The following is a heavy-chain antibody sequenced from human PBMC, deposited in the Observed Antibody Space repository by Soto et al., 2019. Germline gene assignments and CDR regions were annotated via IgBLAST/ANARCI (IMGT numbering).Heavy chain of an antibody. CDR3: ARDVDSSPSRVDP. CDR2: INAGNGDT. D-gene: IGHD6-6*01. CDR1: GYTFNSYA. J-gene: IGHJ5*02. Sequence: ASVKVSCKASGYTFNSYAIHWVRQAPGQRLEWVGWINAGNGDTKYSQSFKGRVTLTRDTSASTAYMELSSLRSEDTAVYFCARDVDSSPSRVDPWGQGTLVTVSS. V-gene: IGHV1-3*01.